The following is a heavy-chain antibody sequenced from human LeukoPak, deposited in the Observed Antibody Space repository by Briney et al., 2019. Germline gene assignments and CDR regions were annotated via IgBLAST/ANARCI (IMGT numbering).Heavy chain of an antibody. CDR1: GLTFSDFW. CDR2: VKGDGRTT. V-gene: IGHV3-74*01. D-gene: IGHD1-26*01. CDR3: AKDSGSYYSWFDP. J-gene: IGHJ5*02. Sequence: PGGSLRLSCAASGLTFSDFWMHWVRQPPGKGLVWVALVKGDGRTTIYADSVKDRFTISRDNAKNSLYLQMNSLRAEDTVLYYCAKDSGSYYSWFDPWGQGTLVTVSS.